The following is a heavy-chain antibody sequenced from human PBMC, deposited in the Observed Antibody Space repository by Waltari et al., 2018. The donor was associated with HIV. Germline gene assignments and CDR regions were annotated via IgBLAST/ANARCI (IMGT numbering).Heavy chain of an antibody. CDR2: IYYSGST. J-gene: IGHJ6*02. Sequence: QLQLQESAPGLVKPSETLPPTCTVAGGPISSRSYYWGWIRQPPGKALDQLGSIYYSGSTYYNPSLKSRVTISVDTSKNQFSLKLSSVTAADTAVYYCARVGITMVRGVISKYYYGMDVWGQGTTVTVSS. D-gene: IGHD3-10*01. CDR3: ARVGITMVRGVISKYYYGMDV. V-gene: IGHV4-39*07. CDR1: GGPISSRSYY.